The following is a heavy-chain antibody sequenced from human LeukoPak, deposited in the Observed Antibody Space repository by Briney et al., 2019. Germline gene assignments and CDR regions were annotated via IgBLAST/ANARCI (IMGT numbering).Heavy chain of an antibody. Sequence: GASVKVSCKASGYTFTGYYMHWVRQAPGQGLEWMGWINPNSGGTDYAQKFQGRVTMTRDTSISTAYMEVSRLRSDDTAVYYCARGSGSGWPRESAPLNYGMDVWGQGTTVTVSS. V-gene: IGHV1-2*02. J-gene: IGHJ6*02. CDR2: INPNSGGT. CDR1: GYTFTGYY. D-gene: IGHD6-19*01. CDR3: ARGSGSGWPRESAPLNYGMDV.